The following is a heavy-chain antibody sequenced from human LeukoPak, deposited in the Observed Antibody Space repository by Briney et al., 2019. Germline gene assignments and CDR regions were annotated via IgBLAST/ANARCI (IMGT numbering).Heavy chain of an antibody. CDR1: GYTFTSYD. J-gene: IGHJ5*02. Sequence: ASVKVSCKASGYTFTSYDINWVRQATGQGLEWMGWMNPNSGNTGYAQKFQGRVTMTRNTSISTAYMELSSLRSEDTAVYYCARDFASRLSAAGSRDNWFDPWGQGTLVTVSS. D-gene: IGHD6-13*01. CDR3: ARDFASRLSAAGSRDNWFDP. V-gene: IGHV1-8*01. CDR2: MNPNSGNT.